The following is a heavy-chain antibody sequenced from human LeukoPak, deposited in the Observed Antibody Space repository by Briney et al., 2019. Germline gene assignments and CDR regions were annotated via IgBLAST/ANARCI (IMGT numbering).Heavy chain of an antibody. D-gene: IGHD3-22*01. Sequence: SETLSLTCSVSSGSISNYYWNWIRQPPGRGLEWIGYIYQSGSASYNPSLQSRVTISIDKSKNQFSLNLNSVTAADTAVYYCARNSYYDNSGEGAFDIWGQGTMVTVSS. V-gene: IGHV4-59*12. CDR1: SGSISNYY. CDR2: IYQSGSA. CDR3: ARNSYYDNSGEGAFDI. J-gene: IGHJ3*02.